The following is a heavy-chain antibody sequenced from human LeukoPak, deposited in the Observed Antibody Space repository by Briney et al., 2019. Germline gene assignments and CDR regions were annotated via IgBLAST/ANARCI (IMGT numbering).Heavy chain of an antibody. Sequence: SETLSLTCAVYAGSFSGYYWSWIRQPPGKGLEWIGEINHSGSTNYNPSLKSRVTISVDTSKNQFSLKLSSVTAADTAVYYCASSDIVVVPAALDYWGQGTLVTVSS. CDR1: AGSFSGYY. J-gene: IGHJ4*02. V-gene: IGHV4-34*01. CDR3: ASSDIVVVPAALDY. D-gene: IGHD2-2*01. CDR2: INHSGST.